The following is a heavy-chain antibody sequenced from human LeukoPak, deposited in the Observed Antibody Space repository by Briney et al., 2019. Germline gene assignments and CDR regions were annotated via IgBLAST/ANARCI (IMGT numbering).Heavy chain of an antibody. Sequence: GGSLRLSCAASGFTFSSYAMSWVRQAPGKGLEWVSAISGSGGSTYYADSVKGRFTISRDNSKNTLYLQMNSLRAEDTAVYYCAKDVLYYDFWSGPDYFDYWGQGTLVTVSS. CDR2: ISGSGGST. J-gene: IGHJ4*02. V-gene: IGHV3-23*01. CDR3: AKDVLYYDFWSGPDYFDY. D-gene: IGHD3-3*01. CDR1: GFTFSSYA.